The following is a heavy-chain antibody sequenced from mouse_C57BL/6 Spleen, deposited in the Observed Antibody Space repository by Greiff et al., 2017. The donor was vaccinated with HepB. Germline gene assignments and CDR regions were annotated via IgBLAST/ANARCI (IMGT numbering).Heavy chain of an antibody. J-gene: IGHJ4*01. Sequence: QVQLKQPGAELVKPGASVKLSCKASGYTFTSYWMQWVKQRPGQGLEWIGEIDPSDSYTNYNQKFKGKATLTVDTSSSTAYMQLSSLTSEDSAVYYCALYDGYYGEDAMDYWGQGTSVTVSS. CDR1: GYTFTSYW. V-gene: IGHV1-50*01. CDR3: ALYDGYYGEDAMDY. D-gene: IGHD2-3*01. CDR2: IDPSDSYT.